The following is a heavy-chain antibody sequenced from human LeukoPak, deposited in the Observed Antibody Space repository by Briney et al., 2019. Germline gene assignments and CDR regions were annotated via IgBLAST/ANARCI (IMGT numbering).Heavy chain of an antibody. CDR3: ARVGDRAQWFGELLGWFDP. Sequence: ASVKVSCKASGYTFTSYGISWVRQAPGQGLEWMGWISAYNGNTNYAQKLQGRVTMTTDTSTSTAYTEMRSLRSDDTAVYYCARVGDRAQWFGELLGWFDPWGQGTLVTVSS. D-gene: IGHD3-10*01. J-gene: IGHJ5*02. CDR1: GYTFTSYG. CDR2: ISAYNGNT. V-gene: IGHV1-18*01.